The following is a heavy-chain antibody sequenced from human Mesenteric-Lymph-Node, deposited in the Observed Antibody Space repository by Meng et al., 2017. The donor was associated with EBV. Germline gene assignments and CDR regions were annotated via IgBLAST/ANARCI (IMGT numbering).Heavy chain of an antibody. CDR2: IYHSGST. D-gene: IGHD4-17*01. Sequence: QLQLRESGAGLVKPSQTLSLTCAVSGGSISNDGYSWSWIRQPPGKGLEWIGYIYHSGSTYSNPSLKSRVTISVDRSKNQFSLKLNSVTAADTAVYYCARASVYGDYDNWFDPWGQGTLVTVSS. J-gene: IGHJ5*02. CDR1: GGSISNDGYS. V-gene: IGHV4-30-2*01. CDR3: ARASVYGDYDNWFDP.